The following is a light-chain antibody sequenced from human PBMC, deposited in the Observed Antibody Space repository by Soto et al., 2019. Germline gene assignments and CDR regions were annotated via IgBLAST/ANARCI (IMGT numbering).Light chain of an antibody. CDR1: SSNIESNY. J-gene: IGLJ2*01. CDR2: RNN. Sequence: QSVLTQPPSASGTPGQRVTISCSGSSSNIESNYVYWYQQLPGTAPKLLIYRNNQRPSGVPDRFSGSKSGTSASLAISGLRSEDEADYYCAAWDGSLSAVVFGGGTKLTVL. V-gene: IGLV1-47*01. CDR3: AAWDGSLSAVV.